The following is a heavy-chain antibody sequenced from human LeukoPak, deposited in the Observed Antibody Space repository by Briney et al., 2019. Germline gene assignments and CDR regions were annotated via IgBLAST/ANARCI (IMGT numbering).Heavy chain of an antibody. CDR3: GRMISANFYFYYGMDV. D-gene: IGHD4/OR15-4a*01. CDR1: GDSISSSSSH. J-gene: IGHJ6*02. CDR2: ISYSGNT. V-gene: IGHV4-39*01. Sequence: PSETLSLTCTVSGDSISSSSSHWGWIRQPPGKGLEWIGSISYSGNTYYNPSLKSRVSTSVDTSKNQFSLKLSSVTAADTAVYYCGRMISANFYFYYGMDVWGQGTTVTVSS.